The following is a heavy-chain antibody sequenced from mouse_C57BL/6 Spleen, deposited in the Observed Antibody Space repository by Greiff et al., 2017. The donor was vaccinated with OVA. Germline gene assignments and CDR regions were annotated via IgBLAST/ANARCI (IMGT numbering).Heavy chain of an antibody. D-gene: IGHD4-1*01. CDR3: ARLWDGGYYFDY. Sequence: EVQLQQSGPGLVKPSQSLSLTCSVTGYSITSGYYWNWIRQFPGNKLEWMGYISYDGSNNYNPSLKNRISITRDTSKNQFFLKLNSVTTEDTATYYCARLWDGGYYFDYWGQGTTLTVSS. V-gene: IGHV3-6*01. CDR2: ISYDGSN. CDR1: GYSITSGYY. J-gene: IGHJ2*01.